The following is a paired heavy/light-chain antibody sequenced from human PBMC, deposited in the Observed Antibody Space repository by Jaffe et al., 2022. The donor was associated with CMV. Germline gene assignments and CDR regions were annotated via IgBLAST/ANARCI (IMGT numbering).Light chain of an antibody. CDR1: QGISTY. Sequence: DIQMTQFPSSLSASVGDRVTITCRASQGISTYLYWYQQKPGKAPKLLISVASTLESGVPSRFSGSGSETDFTLTISSLQPEDFATYYCQQSYGIPLTFGPGTKVDIK. J-gene: IGKJ3*01. CDR3: QQSYGIPLT. CDR2: VAS. V-gene: IGKV1-39*01.
Heavy chain of an antibody. V-gene: IGHV1-18*01. Sequence: QVQLVQSGSEVKKPGASVKVSCKASGYTFTNYGISWIRQAPGQGLEWMGWISAYNRDTKFPQKLQGRLTVTIDTSTTTAYMELRNLRSDDTAVYYCARDRHSGYDSGAYWGQGTLVTVSS. CDR1: GYTFTNYG. J-gene: IGHJ4*02. CDR2: ISAYNRDT. CDR3: ARDRHSGYDSGAY. D-gene: IGHD5-12*01.